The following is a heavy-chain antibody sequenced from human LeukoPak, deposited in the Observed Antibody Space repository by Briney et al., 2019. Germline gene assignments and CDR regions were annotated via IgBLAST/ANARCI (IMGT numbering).Heavy chain of an antibody. D-gene: IGHD1-26*01. CDR3: AKGKWYSGTYHFDY. CDR2: IWDDGSNK. Sequence: GGSLRLSCAASGFTFSSYNMNWVRQAPGKGLEWVAFIWDDGSNKYYADSVKGRFTISRDNAKNSLYLQMNSLRAEDTALYYCAKGKWYSGTYHFDYWGQGTLVTVSS. V-gene: IGHV3-30*02. CDR1: GFTFSSYN. J-gene: IGHJ4*02.